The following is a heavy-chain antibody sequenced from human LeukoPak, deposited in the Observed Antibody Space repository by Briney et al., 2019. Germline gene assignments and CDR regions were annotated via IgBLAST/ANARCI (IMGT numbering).Heavy chain of an antibody. J-gene: IGHJ4*02. Sequence: GGSLRLSCAASGFTFSSYEMNWVRQAPGKGLEWVSYISSSGSTIYYADSVKGRFTIPRDNAKNSLYLQMNSLRAEDTAVYYCARELAAAGDFDYWGQGTLVTVSS. CDR1: GFTFSSYE. CDR3: ARELAAAGDFDY. V-gene: IGHV3-48*03. D-gene: IGHD6-13*01. CDR2: ISSSGSTI.